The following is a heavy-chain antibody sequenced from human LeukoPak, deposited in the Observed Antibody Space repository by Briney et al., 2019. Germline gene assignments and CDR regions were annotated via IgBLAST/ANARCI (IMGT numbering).Heavy chain of an antibody. D-gene: IGHD3-3*01. V-gene: IGHV1-69*13. CDR1: GGTFSSYA. CDR3: LWSGSSADYYYYYGMDV. J-gene: IGHJ6*02. Sequence: ASVKVSCKASGGTFSSYAISWVRQAPGQGLEWMGGIIPIFGTANYAQKFQGRVTITADESTSTAYMELSSLRSEDTAAYYCLWSGSSADYYYYYGMDVWGQGTTVTVSS. CDR2: IIPIFGTA.